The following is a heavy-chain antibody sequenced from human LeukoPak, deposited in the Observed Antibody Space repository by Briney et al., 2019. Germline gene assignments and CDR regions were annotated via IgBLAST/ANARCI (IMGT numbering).Heavy chain of an antibody. D-gene: IGHD3-9*01. CDR1: GFTFSSYS. CDR3: AKPIYDILTGYYYY. Sequence: KSGGSLRLSCAASGFTFSSYSMNWVRQAPGKGLEWVSSISSSSSYIYYADSVKGRFTISRDNAKNSLYLQMNSLRAEDTAVYYCAKPIYDILTGYYYYWGQGTLVTVSS. CDR2: ISSSSSYI. J-gene: IGHJ4*02. V-gene: IGHV3-21*04.